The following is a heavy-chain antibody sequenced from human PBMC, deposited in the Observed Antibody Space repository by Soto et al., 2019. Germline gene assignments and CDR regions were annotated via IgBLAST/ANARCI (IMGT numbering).Heavy chain of an antibody. CDR1: GGSFSGYY. CDR2: INHSGST. CDR3: ARGQVVVAATHAFDI. J-gene: IGHJ3*02. Sequence: SETLSLTCAVYGGSFSGYYWSWIRQPPGKGLEWIGEINHSGSTNYNPSLKSRVTISVDTSKNQFSLKLSSVTAADTAVYYCARGQVVVAATHAFDIWGQGTMVTV. V-gene: IGHV4-34*01. D-gene: IGHD2-15*01.